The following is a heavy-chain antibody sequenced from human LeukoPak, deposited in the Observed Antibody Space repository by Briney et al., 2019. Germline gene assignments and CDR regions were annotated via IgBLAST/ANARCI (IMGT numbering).Heavy chain of an antibody. Sequence: GESLKICCKGSGYSFTSYWIAWVRQMPGKGLEWMGIIYPGDSDTRYSPSFQGQVTISADNSINTAYLQWSSLKASDTAIYYCARREGSFDIWGQGTLVTVSS. CDR2: IYPGDSDT. CDR3: ARREGSFDI. CDR1: GYSFTSYW. V-gene: IGHV5-51*01. D-gene: IGHD2-15*01. J-gene: IGHJ3*02.